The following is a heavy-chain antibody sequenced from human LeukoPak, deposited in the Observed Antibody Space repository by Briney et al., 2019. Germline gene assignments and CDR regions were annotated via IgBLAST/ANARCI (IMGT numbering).Heavy chain of an antibody. D-gene: IGHD3-3*01. CDR2: IYTSGST. CDR1: GGSISSYY. Sequence: SETLSLTCTVSGGSISSYYWSWIRQPAGKGLEWIGRIYTSGSTNYNPSLKSRVTISVDTSKNQFSLKLSSVTAADTAVYYCARSMDTIFPRGYFDYWGQGTLVTVSS. CDR3: ARSMDTIFPRGYFDY. J-gene: IGHJ4*02. V-gene: IGHV4-4*07.